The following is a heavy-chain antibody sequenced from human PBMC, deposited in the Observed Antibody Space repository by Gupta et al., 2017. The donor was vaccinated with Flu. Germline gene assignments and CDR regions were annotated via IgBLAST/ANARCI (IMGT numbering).Heavy chain of an antibody. Sequence: QVQLVQTGAEVKKPGASVKVSCKASGYTFTSYDINWVRQATGHGLEWIGWMNPNSGNTGYEQKLQGRVTMTRNTSISTVYMELSSLRSEDTAVYYCASAPRVRSTSAIRRLGAFDIWGQGTMVTVSS. D-gene: IGHD2-2*01. V-gene: IGHV1-8*01. CDR2: MNPNSGNT. CDR1: GYTFTSYD. CDR3: ASAPRVRSTSAIRRLGAFDI. J-gene: IGHJ3*02.